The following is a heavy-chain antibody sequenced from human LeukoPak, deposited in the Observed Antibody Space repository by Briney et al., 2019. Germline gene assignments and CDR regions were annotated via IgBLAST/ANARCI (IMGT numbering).Heavy chain of an antibody. V-gene: IGHV3-21*01. J-gene: IGHJ5*02. CDR3: ARGVFWSGSVNSFDP. Sequence: GGSLRLSCAASGFTLSSYSMNWVRQAPGKGLEWVSSISSSSSYIYYADSVKGRFTISRDNAKNSLYLQMNSLRAEDTAVYYCARGVFWSGSVNSFDPWGQGTLVTVSS. CDR2: ISSSSSYI. CDR1: GFTLSSYS. D-gene: IGHD3-3*01.